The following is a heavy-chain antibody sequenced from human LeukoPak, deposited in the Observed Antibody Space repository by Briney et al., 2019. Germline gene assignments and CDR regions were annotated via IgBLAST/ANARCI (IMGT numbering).Heavy chain of an antibody. CDR3: EVVVAATPYAFDI. CDR1: GFTFSSYG. D-gene: IGHD2-15*01. J-gene: IGHJ3*02. CDR2: ISYDGSNK. Sequence: GRSLRLSCVASGFTFSSYGMHWVRQAPGKGLEWVAVISYDGSNKYYADSVKGRFTISRDNSKNTLYLQMNSLRAEDTAVYYCEVVVAATPYAFDIWGQGTMVTVSS. V-gene: IGHV3-30*03.